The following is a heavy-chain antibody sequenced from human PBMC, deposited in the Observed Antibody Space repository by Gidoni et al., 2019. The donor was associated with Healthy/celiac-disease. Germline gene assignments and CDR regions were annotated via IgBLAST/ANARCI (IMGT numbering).Heavy chain of an antibody. CDR2: ISYDGSNQ. V-gene: IGHV3-30*18. CDR3: ANDYDPGASYYFDY. Sequence: FSSYGMHWVRQAPGKGLEWVAVISYDGSNQYYADSVKGRFTISRDNSKSTLYLQMNSLRAEYTAVYYCANDYDPGASYYFDYWGQGTLVTVSS. CDR1: FSSYG. D-gene: IGHD3-3*01. J-gene: IGHJ4*02.